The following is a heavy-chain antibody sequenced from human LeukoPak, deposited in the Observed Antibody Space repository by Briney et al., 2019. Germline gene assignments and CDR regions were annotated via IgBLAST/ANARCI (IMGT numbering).Heavy chain of an antibody. CDR2: INPSGST. CDR1: GGSFSGYY. CDR3: ARSSSWSSSWYFDY. J-gene: IGHJ4*02. Sequence: PSETLSLTCAVYGGSFSGYYWTWVRQPPEKELEWIGEINPSGSTNYNPSLKSRVTISVDTSKNQFSLKLSSVTAADTTVYYCARSSSWSSSWYFDYWGQGTLVTVSS. D-gene: IGHD6-13*01. V-gene: IGHV4-34*09.